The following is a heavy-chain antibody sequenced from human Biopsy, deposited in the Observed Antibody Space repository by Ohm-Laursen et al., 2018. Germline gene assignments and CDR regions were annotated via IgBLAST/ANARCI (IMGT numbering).Heavy chain of an antibody. D-gene: IGHD2-8*01. Sequence: SVKVSCKASSYTFTDYSIHWMRQAPGQGLEWLGYINCKTGATNYAQKFQGTVTMTRDTSISTAYLALGSLRSADTAIYYCARDPLNGHKHFDYWGQGSLVAVSS. CDR1: SYTFTDYS. J-gene: IGHJ4*02. V-gene: IGHV1-2*02. CDR2: INCKTGAT. CDR3: ARDPLNGHKHFDY.